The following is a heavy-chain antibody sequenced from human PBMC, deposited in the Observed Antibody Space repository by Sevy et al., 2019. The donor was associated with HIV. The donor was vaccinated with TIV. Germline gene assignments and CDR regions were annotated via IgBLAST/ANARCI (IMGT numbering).Heavy chain of an antibody. CDR3: ARDLPPSATTVAHFDH. J-gene: IGHJ4*02. D-gene: IGHD4-17*01. CDR1: GFTFRSYE. V-gene: IGHV3-48*03. Sequence: GSLRLSCAASGFTFRSYEMNWVRQAPGEGLEWVSYISNSGTNISYSESVRGRFTISRDNARNSLYLQMNSLRGEDTAVYYCARDLPPSATTVAHFDHWGQGTLVTVSS. CDR2: ISNSGTNI.